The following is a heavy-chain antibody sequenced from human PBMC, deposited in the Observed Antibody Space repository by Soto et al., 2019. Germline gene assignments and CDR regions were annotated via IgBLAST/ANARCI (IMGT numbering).Heavy chain of an antibody. Sequence: QVQLVQSGAEVKKPGASVKVSCKASGYTFTSYDINWVRQATGQGLEWMGWMNPNSGNTGYAQKFQGRVTMTRNTSISTAYMELSSLRSEDTAVYYCARRGYSNSCYYYYYYGMDVWGQGTTVTVSS. V-gene: IGHV1-8*01. CDR2: MNPNSGNT. CDR3: ARRGYSNSCYYYYYYGMDV. CDR1: GYTFTSYD. D-gene: IGHD6-13*01. J-gene: IGHJ6*02.